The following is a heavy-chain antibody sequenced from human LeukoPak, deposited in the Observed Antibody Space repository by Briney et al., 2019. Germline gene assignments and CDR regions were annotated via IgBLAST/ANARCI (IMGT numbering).Heavy chain of an antibody. J-gene: IGHJ6*04. CDR1: GGSVSSGDYY. D-gene: IGHD3-9*01. V-gene: IGHV4-30-4*01. Sequence: SRTLSVTCTVSGGSVSSGDYYWSWIRQPPGKGLEWLGYIYYSGSTYYNPSLKSRVTISVDTSKNQFSLKLSSVTAADTAVYYCARAGGGTRPTYYDISTGYYYYYYGMYVWGKGTTVTVSS. CDR3: ARAGGGTRPTYYDISTGYYYYYYGMYV. CDR2: IYYSGST.